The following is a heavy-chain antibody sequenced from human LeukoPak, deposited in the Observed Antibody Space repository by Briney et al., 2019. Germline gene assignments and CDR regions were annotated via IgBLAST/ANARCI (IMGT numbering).Heavy chain of an antibody. Sequence: VASVKVSCKASGGTFSSYAISWVRQAPGQGLEWMGGIIPIFGTANYAQKFQGRVTITADESTSTAYMELSSLRSEDTAVYYCASSVVGYDFWSGIPPRRYFDYWGQGTLVTASS. D-gene: IGHD3-3*01. CDR1: GGTFSSYA. J-gene: IGHJ4*02. CDR2: IIPIFGTA. CDR3: ASSVVGYDFWSGIPPRRYFDY. V-gene: IGHV1-69*01.